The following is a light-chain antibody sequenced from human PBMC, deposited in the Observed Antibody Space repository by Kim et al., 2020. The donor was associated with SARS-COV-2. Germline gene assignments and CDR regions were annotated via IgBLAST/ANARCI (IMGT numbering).Light chain of an antibody. CDR3: QQYNNWPGT. CDR1: QSVSSN. Sequence: VSPGERATLSCRASQSVSSNLAWYQQKPGQAPRLLIYGASTRATGIPARFSGSGSGTEFTLTISSLQSEDFAVYYCQQYNNWPGTFGQGTKVDIK. CDR2: GAS. J-gene: IGKJ1*01. V-gene: IGKV3-15*01.